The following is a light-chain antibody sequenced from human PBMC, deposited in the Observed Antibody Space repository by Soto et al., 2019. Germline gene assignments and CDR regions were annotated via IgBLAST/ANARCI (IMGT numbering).Light chain of an antibody. CDR3: HQYCRTPFT. CDR2: WAS. Sequence: DIVMTQSPDSLAVSLGERATINCRSSQSVLYSPSNKSHLAWYQQKPGRPPKVLIYWASTRESGVPDRFSGSGSGTDFTLTISSRQTEDGAVYYCHQYCRTPFTFGPRTKVDIK. V-gene: IGKV4-1*01. J-gene: IGKJ3*01. CDR1: QSVLYSPSNKSH.